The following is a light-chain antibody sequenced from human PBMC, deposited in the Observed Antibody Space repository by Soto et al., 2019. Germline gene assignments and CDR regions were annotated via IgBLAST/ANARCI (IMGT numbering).Light chain of an antibody. CDR1: QGIRNY. Sequence: DIQLTQSPSFLSASVGDRVTITCRASQGIRNYLAWYQQKPGRAPKLLMYIASTLQTRVPSRFSGSQSATEFTLTISSLQAEDFATYCWQQVKNHPITCGEGPRLEIK. CDR2: IAS. CDR3: QQVKNHPIT. V-gene: IGKV1-9*01. J-gene: IGKJ5*01.